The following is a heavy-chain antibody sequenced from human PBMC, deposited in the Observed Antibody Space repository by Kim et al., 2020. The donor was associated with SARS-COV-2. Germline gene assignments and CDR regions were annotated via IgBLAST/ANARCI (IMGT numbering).Heavy chain of an antibody. CDR1: GFTFSGSA. D-gene: IGHD6-13*01. J-gene: IGHJ4*02. Sequence: GGSLRLSCAASGFTFSGSAMHWVRQASGKGLEWVGRIRSKANSYATAYAASVKGRFTISRDDSKNTAYLQMNSLKTEDTAVYYCTRPYSSSCLISWGQGTLVTVSS. CDR2: IRSKANSYAT. CDR3: TRPYSSSCLIS. V-gene: IGHV3-73*01.